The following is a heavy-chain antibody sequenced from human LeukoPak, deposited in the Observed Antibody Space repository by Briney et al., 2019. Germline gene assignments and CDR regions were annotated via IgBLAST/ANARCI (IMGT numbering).Heavy chain of an antibody. V-gene: IGHV1-24*01. CDR3: ATPYSSSPPYYYYYMDV. Sequence: ASVKVSCKVSGYTLTELSMHWVRQAPGKGLEWMGGFDPEDGETIYAQKFQGRVTMTEDTSTDTAYMELSSLRSEDTAVYYCATPYSSSPPYYYYYMDVWGKGTTVTVSS. CDR1: GYTLTELS. CDR2: FDPEDGET. J-gene: IGHJ6*03. D-gene: IGHD6-6*01.